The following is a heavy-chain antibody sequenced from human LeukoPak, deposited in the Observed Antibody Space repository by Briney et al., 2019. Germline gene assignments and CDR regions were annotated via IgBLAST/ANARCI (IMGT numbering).Heavy chain of an antibody. CDR3: TRAPDYDSTGYVDY. V-gene: IGHV3-23*01. D-gene: IGHD3-22*01. CDR1: GFTFNNYA. CDR2: ISGSGGGT. Sequence: PGGSLRLSCAASGFTFNNYAMNWVRQAPGKGLEWVSGISGSGGGTYYADSVKGRFTISRDNSRNTLYLQMNSLRAEDAAIYYCTRAPDYDSTGYVDYWGQGTLVTVSS. J-gene: IGHJ4*02.